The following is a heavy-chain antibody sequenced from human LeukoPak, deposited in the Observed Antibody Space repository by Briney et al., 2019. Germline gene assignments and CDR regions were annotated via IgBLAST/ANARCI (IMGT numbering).Heavy chain of an antibody. D-gene: IGHD6-6*01. J-gene: IGHJ4*02. CDR3: ARQLGRSSSPL. CDR2: IYYSGST. CDR1: GGSISSSSYY. Sequence: SETLSLTCSVSGGSISSSSYYWGWIRQPPGKGLEWIGSIYYSGSTYYNPSLKSRVTISVDTSKNQFSLKLSSVTAADTAVYYCARQLGRSSSPLWGQGTLVTVSS. V-gene: IGHV4-39*01.